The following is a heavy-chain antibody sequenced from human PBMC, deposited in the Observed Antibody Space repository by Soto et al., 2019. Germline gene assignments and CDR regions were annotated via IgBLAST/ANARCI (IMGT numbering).Heavy chain of an antibody. CDR3: AREDELYYYDSSGYYPHDAFDI. D-gene: IGHD3-22*01. Sequence: GGSLRLSCAASGFTFSSYAMSWVRQAPGKGLEWVSAISGSGGSTYYADSVKGRFTISRDNSKNTLYLQMNSLRAEDTAVYYCAREDELYYYDSSGYYPHDAFDIWGQGTMVTVSS. CDR2: ISGSGGST. CDR1: GFTFSSYA. J-gene: IGHJ3*02. V-gene: IGHV3-23*01.